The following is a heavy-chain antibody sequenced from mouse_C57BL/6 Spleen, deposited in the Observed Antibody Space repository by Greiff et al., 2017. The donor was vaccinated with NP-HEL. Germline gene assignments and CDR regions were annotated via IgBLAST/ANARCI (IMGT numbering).Heavy chain of an antibody. D-gene: IGHD2-5*01. CDR1: GFTFSDYY. J-gene: IGHJ4*01. V-gene: IGHV5-12*01. Sequence: EVMLVESGGGLVQPGGSLKLSCAASGFTFSDYYMYWVRQTPEKRLEWVAYISNGGGSTYYPDTVKGRFTISRDNAKNTLYLQMSRLKSEDTAMYYCARGAYYSNYHAMDYWGQGTSVTVSS. CDR3: ARGAYYSNYHAMDY. CDR2: ISNGGGST.